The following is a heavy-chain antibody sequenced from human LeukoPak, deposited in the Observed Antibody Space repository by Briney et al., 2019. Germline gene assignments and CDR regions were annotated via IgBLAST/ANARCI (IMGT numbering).Heavy chain of an antibody. CDR3: ARDRDYSGSGSQLDY. Sequence: GGSLRLSCAASGFTFSSYWMNWVRQAPGKGLEWVANIKQDGSEKYYLDSVRGRFTISRDNAKSSLYLQMNSLRAEDTAVYYCARDRDYSGSGSQLDYWGQGTLVTVSS. CDR1: GFTFSSYW. V-gene: IGHV3-7*01. CDR2: IKQDGSEK. J-gene: IGHJ4*02. D-gene: IGHD3-10*01.